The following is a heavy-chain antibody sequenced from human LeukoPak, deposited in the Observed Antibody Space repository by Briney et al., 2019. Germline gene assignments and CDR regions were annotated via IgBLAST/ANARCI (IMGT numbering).Heavy chain of an antibody. J-gene: IGHJ4*02. CDR3: ASLSAAELDY. V-gene: IGHV3-20*04. CDR2: INWNGGST. D-gene: IGHD6-13*01. Sequence: GGSLRLSCAASGFTFDDYGMSWVRRAPGKGLEWVSGINWNGGSTGYADSVKGRFTISRDNAKNSLYLQMNSLRAEDTAVYYCASLSAAELDYWGQGTLVTVSS. CDR1: GFTFDDYG.